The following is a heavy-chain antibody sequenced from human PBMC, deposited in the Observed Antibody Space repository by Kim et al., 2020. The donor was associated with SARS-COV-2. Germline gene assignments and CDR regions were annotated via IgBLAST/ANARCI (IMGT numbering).Heavy chain of an antibody. CDR3: ARDKDPSRRGYGMDV. CDR2: ISYDGSNK. J-gene: IGHJ6*02. D-gene: IGHD3-16*01. CDR1: GFTFSSYA. V-gene: IGHV3-30*04. Sequence: GGSLRLSCAASGFTFSSYAMHWVRQAPGKGLEWVAVISYDGSNKYYADSVKGRFTISRDNSKNTLYLQMNSLRAEDTAVYYCARDKDPSRRGYGMDVWG.